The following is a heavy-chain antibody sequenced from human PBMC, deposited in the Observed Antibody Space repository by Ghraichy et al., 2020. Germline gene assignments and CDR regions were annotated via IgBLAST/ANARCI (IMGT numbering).Heavy chain of an antibody. J-gene: IGHJ6*02. CDR3: ARIVVVPAAMRGYYYFYGMDV. V-gene: IGHV4-59*01. CDR1: GDSISDYY. CDR2: IYHTGSA. D-gene: IGHD2-2*01. Sequence: SQTLSLTCTVSGDSISDYYWSWIRQPPGKGLEWIGYIYHTGSANYNPSLKSRVTMSVDTSKNQFSLKLNSVTAADTAVYYCARIVVVPAAMRGYYYFYGMDVWGQGTTVTVSS.